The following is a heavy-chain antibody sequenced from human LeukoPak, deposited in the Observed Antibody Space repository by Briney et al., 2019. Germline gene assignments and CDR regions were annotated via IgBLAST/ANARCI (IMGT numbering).Heavy chain of an antibody. CDR2: IYYSGST. V-gene: IGHV4-30-4*08. J-gene: IGHJ5*02. Sequence: SETLSLTCTVSGGSISSGDYYWCWIRQPPGKGLEWIGYIYYSGSTYYNPSLKSRVTISVDTSKNQFSLKLSSVTAADTAVYYCARTIVVVPAAILGFPFWWFDPWGQGTLVTVSS. CDR1: GGSISSGDYY. CDR3: ARTIVVVPAAILGFPFWWFDP. D-gene: IGHD2-2*02.